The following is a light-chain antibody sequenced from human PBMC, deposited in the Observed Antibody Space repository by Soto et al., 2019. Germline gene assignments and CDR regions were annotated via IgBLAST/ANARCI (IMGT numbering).Light chain of an antibody. CDR1: QSVSSSY. CDR2: DAS. Sequence: EIVLTQSPGTLSLSPGERATLSCRASQSVSSSYLAWYQQKPGQAPRLLIYDASSRATGIPDRFSGSGSGTAFTLTISRLEPEDFAVYYCQQYGSSPRLTFGGGTKVEIK. J-gene: IGKJ4*01. V-gene: IGKV3-20*01. CDR3: QQYGSSPRLT.